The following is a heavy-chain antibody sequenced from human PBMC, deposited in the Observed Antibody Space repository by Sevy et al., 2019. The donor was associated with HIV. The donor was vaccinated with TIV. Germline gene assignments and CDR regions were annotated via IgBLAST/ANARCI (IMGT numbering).Heavy chain of an antibody. CDR1: GGSMTSSY. V-gene: IGHV4-59*01. CDR3: VRGYALGLHYGMDV. Sequence: SETLSLTCNVSGGSMTSSYWNWIRQPPGKGLEWTGYIYYTGNSKYNPSLKSRVTISVDTSKKQFSLKLSSVTAADTAVYYCVRGYALGLHYGMDVWGQGTTVTVSS. J-gene: IGHJ6*02. D-gene: IGHD1-1*01. CDR2: IYYTGNS.